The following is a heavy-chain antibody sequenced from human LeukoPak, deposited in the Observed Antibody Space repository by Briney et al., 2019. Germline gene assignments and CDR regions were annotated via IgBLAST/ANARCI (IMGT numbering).Heavy chain of an antibody. J-gene: IGHJ4*02. Sequence: GGSLRLSCAASGFTVSSNYMSWVRQAPGKGLEWVSVIYSGGSTYYADSVKGRFTISRDNSKDTLYLQMNSLRAEDTAVYYCARGFVEMATIERFFFGYWGQGTLVTVSS. CDR2: IYSGGST. CDR1: GFTVSSNY. D-gene: IGHD5-24*01. V-gene: IGHV3-66*01. CDR3: ARGFVEMATIERFFFGY.